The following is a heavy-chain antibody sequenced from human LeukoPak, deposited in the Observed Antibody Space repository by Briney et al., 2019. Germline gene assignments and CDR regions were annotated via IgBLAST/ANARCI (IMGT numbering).Heavy chain of an antibody. D-gene: IGHD3-10*01. Sequence: PSETLSLTCAVSGYSISSGYYWGWIRQPPGKGLEWIGSIYHSGSTYYNPSLKSRVTISVDTSKNQFSLKLSSVTAADTAVYYCGRVDWRVVRGNWFDPWGQGTLVTVSS. CDR2: IYHSGST. J-gene: IGHJ5*02. V-gene: IGHV4-38-2*01. CDR1: GYSISSGYY. CDR3: GRVDWRVVRGNWFDP.